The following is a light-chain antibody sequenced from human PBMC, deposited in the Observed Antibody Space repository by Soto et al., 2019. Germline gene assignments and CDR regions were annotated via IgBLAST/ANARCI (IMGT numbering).Light chain of an antibody. V-gene: IGKV3-11*01. CDR3: QQRSNWPLT. CDR1: QRVRSY. J-gene: IGKJ4*01. Sequence: EIVLTQSPATLSLSPGERATLPCRASQRVRSYLAWHQQKPGQPPRLLIYDASNRATGIPARFSGSGSGTAFTLTISSLEPEDFAVYYCQQRSNWPLTFGGGTKVEIK. CDR2: DAS.